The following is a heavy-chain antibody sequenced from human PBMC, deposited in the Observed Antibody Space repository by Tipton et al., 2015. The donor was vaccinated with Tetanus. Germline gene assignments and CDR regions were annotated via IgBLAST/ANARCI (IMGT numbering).Heavy chain of an antibody. Sequence: SLRLSCAASGFTFSSYAMHWVRQAPGKGLEWVAVISYDGSNKYYADSVKGRFTISRDNSKNTLYLQMNSLRAEDTAVYYCAKYYCDSNTSGYFDYWGQGTLVTVSS. CDR1: GFTFSSYA. CDR3: AKYYCDSNTSGYFDY. V-gene: IGHV3-30-3*02. D-gene: IGHD3-22*01. J-gene: IGHJ4*02. CDR2: ISYDGSNK.